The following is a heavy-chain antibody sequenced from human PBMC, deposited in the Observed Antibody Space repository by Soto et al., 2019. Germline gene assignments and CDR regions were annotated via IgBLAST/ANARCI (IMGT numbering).Heavy chain of an antibody. Sequence: QITLKESGPMLVKPTQTLTLTCTVSGFSVTTRGMTLGWIRQPPGKAPEWLALAYEYGPSLQSRLTFTKDTSKNQVVLTMTNMDPADTATYYCTLREDTSRGPIYWGQGILVTVSS. CDR2: AYE. CDR3: TLREDTSRGPIY. V-gene: IGHV2-5*05. D-gene: IGHD2-15*01. J-gene: IGHJ4*02. CDR1: GFSVTTRGMT.